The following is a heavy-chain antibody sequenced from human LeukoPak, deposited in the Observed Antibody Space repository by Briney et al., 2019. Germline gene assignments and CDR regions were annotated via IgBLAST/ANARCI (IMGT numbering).Heavy chain of an antibody. D-gene: IGHD6-19*01. J-gene: IGHJ4*02. Sequence: SGPALLQPTQTLTLTCTFSGFSLSTSGMRVGWIRQPPGKALEWLTSIDWDEDKFYSTSLKTRLTISKDTSKNQVVLTMTNMDPVDTATYYCARIAVAGIEVDYWGQGTLVTVSS. CDR2: IDWDEDK. CDR1: GFSLSTSGMR. CDR3: ARIAVAGIEVDY. V-gene: IGHV2-70*04.